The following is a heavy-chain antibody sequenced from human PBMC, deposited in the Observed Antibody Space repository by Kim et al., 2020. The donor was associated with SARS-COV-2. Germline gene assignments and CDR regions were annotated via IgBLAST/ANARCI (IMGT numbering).Heavy chain of an antibody. CDR3: ARGYYDSSGYANWFDP. V-gene: IGHV1-3*01. D-gene: IGHD3-22*01. J-gene: IGHJ5*02. Sequence: KFQGRGTITRDTSASTAYMELSSLRSEDTAVYYCARGYYDSSGYANWFDPWGQGTLVTVSS.